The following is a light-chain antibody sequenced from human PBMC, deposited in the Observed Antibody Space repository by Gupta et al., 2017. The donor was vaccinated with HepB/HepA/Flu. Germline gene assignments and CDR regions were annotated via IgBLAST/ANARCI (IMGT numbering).Light chain of an antibody. CDR1: QRVTSN. J-gene: IGKJ2*01. CDR3: EQGSNWPYT. V-gene: IGKV3-11*01. Sequence: EVVLTQSPATLSLPPGARAILSCRASQRVTSNLAWFQQKPGQAPRLLIYDATNRATGIPARFSGSGSGTDFTLTISSLEPEDFAVYYCEQGSNWPYTFGKGTKLEIK. CDR2: DAT.